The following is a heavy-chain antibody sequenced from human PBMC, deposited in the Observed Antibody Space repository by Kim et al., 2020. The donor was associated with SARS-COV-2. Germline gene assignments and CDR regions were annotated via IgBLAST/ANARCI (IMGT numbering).Heavy chain of an antibody. CDR1: GGSISSYY. CDR2: IYYSGST. CDR3: ARDRRGYGY. J-gene: IGHJ4*02. D-gene: IGHD6-25*01. V-gene: IGHV4-59*01. Sequence: SETLSLTCTVSGGSISSYYWSWIRQPPGKGLEWIGYIYYSGSTNYNPSLKSRVTISVDTSKNQFSLKLSSVTAADTAVYYCARDRRGYGYWGQGTLVTVS.